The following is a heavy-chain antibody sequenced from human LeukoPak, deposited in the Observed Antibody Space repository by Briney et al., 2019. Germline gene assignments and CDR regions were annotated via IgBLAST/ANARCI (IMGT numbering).Heavy chain of an antibody. CDR3: AKGRYSGAYQSFDY. CDR1: GLTFSSYG. V-gene: IGHV3-23*01. D-gene: IGHD5-12*01. J-gene: IGHJ4*02. Sequence: GGSLRLSCAASGLTFSSYGMSWVRQAQGKGLEWVSGISGSGISGSGGDTYYAEFVEGRFTVSRDNSKNTLYLQMDSLRADDTAVYYCAKGRYSGAYQSFDYWGPGILVTVSS. CDR2: ISGSGISGSGGDT.